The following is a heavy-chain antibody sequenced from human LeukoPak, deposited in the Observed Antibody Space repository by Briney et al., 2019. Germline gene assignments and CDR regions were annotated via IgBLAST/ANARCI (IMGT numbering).Heavy chain of an antibody. V-gene: IGHV1-58*02. D-gene: IGHD2-2*01. CDR2: IVVGSGNT. CDR1: GFTFTSSA. Sequence: GTSVKVSCKASGFTFTSSAMQWVRQARGQRLEWIGWIVVGSGNTNYAQKFQGRVTITRDMSTSTAYMELSSLKSEDTAVYYCAADVVVPAAISWDYYYYMGVWGKGTTVTVSS. CDR3: AADVVVPAAISWDYYYYMGV. J-gene: IGHJ6*03.